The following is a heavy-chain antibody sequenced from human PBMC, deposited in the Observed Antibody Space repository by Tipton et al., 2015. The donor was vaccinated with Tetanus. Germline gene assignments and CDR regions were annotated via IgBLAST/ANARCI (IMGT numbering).Heavy chain of an antibody. V-gene: IGHV1-2*02. Sequence: QSGPEVKKPGASVKVSCKASGYTFTGYYMHWVRQAPGQGLEWMGWINPNSGGTNYAQKFQGRVTMTRDTSISTAYMEVSRLKSEDTAVYYCATDMSVDTGYDYWGRGTLVTVSS. J-gene: IGHJ4*02. CDR1: GYTFTGYY. CDR2: INPNSGGT. D-gene: IGHD5-18*01. CDR3: ATDMSVDTGYDY.